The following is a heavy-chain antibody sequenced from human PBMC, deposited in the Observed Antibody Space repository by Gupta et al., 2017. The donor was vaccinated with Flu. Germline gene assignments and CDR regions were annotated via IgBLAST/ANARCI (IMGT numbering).Heavy chain of an antibody. J-gene: IGHJ4*02. CDR2: ISSSSSYI. CDR1: GFPFSPST. D-gene: IGHD3-22*01. CDR3: ARNWAVYDSTGYFDY. Sequence: EVHLVESGGGLVKPGGSLSLSCAASGFPFSPSTMHCVRPAPGKGLEWVSSISSSSSYIYYADSVKGRFTISRDNAKNSVYLQMYSLRAEDAAIYYCARNWAVYDSTGYFDYGGQGTLVTVSA. V-gene: IGHV3-21*01.